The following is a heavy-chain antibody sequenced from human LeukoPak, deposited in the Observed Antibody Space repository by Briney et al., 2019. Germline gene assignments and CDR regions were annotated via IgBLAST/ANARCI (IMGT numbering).Heavy chain of an antibody. CDR1: GFSFTTSA. D-gene: IGHD6-19*01. Sequence: ASVKVSCKASGFSFTTSAMQWVRQARGQRLEWIGWIVVGSGHTRYAQKFQERITITRDMSTSTAYMQLSSLRSKDTAVYYCAADHQFSGWESAYGMDVWGQGTTVTVSS. J-gene: IGHJ6*02. V-gene: IGHV1-58*02. CDR2: IVVGSGHT. CDR3: AADHQFSGWESAYGMDV.